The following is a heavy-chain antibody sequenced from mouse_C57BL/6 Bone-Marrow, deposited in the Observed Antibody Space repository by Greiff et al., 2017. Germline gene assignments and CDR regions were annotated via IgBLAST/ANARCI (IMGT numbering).Heavy chain of an antibody. Sequence: EVKLVESGGGLVKPGGSLKLSCAASGFTFSDYGMHWVRQAPEQGLEWVAYISSGSSTIYYADTVKGRFPISRDNAKNTLFLQMTSLRSEDTAMYYCARTGYYDYFDYWGQGTTLTVSS. V-gene: IGHV5-17*01. D-gene: IGHD2-3*01. CDR1: GFTFSDYG. CDR2: ISSGSSTI. CDR3: ARTGYYDYFDY. J-gene: IGHJ2*01.